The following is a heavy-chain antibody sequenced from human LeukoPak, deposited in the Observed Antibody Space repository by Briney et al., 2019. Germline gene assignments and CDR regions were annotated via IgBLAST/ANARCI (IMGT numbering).Heavy chain of an antibody. CDR2: ISAYNGNT. CDR1: GYTFTSYG. J-gene: IGHJ4*02. Sequence: ASVKVSCKASGYTFTSYGISWVRQAPGQGLEWMGWISAYNGNTNYAQKLQGRVTMTTDTSTSTAYMELSSLRSEDTAVYYCASSSSRSYYFDYWGQGTLVTVSS. CDR3: ASSSSRSYYFDY. D-gene: IGHD6-13*01. V-gene: IGHV1-18*01.